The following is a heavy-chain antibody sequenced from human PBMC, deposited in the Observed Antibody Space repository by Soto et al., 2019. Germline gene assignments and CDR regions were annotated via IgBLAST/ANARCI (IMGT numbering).Heavy chain of an antibody. Sequence: QITLKESGPTLVKPTQTLTLTCTFSGFSLSTTGVGVSWSRQPPGKALEWLALIYWHDDKSYSPSLKSSLTIPKDTAKNHVVLTMTNMDPVDTATYYCAHRGGAAVGLYYFDSWGQGALVTVSS. CDR1: GFSLSTTGVG. CDR3: AHRGGAAVGLYYFDS. CDR2: IYWHDDK. J-gene: IGHJ4*02. V-gene: IGHV2-5*01. D-gene: IGHD6-13*01.